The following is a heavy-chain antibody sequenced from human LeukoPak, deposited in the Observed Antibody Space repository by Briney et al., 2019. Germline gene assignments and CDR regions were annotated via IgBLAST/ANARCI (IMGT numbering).Heavy chain of an antibody. D-gene: IGHD5-18*01. CDR2: INYSWHT. V-gene: IGHV4-39*01. CDR3: APTYSYTRGGYDY. Sequence: SETLSLTCTVSGGSISGSSYHWGWIRQPPGKGLEWIGSINYSWHTYYNPSLESRVTISVDSSKNQFSLKVTSVTAADTALYYCAPTYSYTRGGYDYWGPGNLVTVSS. J-gene: IGHJ4*02. CDR1: GGSISGSSYH.